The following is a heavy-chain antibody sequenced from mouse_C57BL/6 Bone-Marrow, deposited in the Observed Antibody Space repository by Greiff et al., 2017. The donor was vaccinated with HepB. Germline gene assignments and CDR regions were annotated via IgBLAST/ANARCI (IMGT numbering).Heavy chain of an antibody. CDR2: IYPGSGST. Sequence: VQLQESGAELVKPGASVKMSCKASGYTFTSYWITWVKQRPGQGLEWIGDIYPGSGSTNYNEKFKSKATLTVDTSSSTAYMQLSSLTSEDSAVYYCARYGGSSDGFAYWGQGTLVTVSA. J-gene: IGHJ3*01. D-gene: IGHD1-1*01. CDR3: ARYGGSSDGFAY. CDR1: GYTFTSYW. V-gene: IGHV1-55*01.